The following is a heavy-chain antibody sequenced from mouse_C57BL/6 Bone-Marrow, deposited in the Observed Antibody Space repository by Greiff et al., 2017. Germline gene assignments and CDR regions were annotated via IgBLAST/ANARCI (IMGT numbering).Heavy chain of an antibody. CDR2: IYYSGTI. D-gene: IGHD1-1*01. CDR3: ARDSGGSSYDFDY. V-gene: IGHV3-5*01. Sequence: EVQLQESGPGLVKPSQTVFLTCTVTGISITTGNYRWSWIRPFPGNKLEWIGYIYYSGTITYNPSLPSRTTITRDTPKNQFFLEMNSLTAEDTATYYCARDSGGSSYDFDYWGQGTTLTVSS. CDR1: GISITTGNYR. J-gene: IGHJ2*01.